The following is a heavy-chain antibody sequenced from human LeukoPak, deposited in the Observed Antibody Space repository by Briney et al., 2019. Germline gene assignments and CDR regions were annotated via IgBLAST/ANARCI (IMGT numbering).Heavy chain of an antibody. Sequence: PGGSLRLSCAASGFTFSSYEMNWVRQAPGKGLEWVSYISSSGSTIYYADSVKGRFTISRDNSKNTLYLQMNSLRAEDTAVYYCAREVEAEREFDYWGQGTLVTVSS. V-gene: IGHV3-48*03. CDR3: AREVEAEREFDY. CDR2: ISSSGSTI. CDR1: GFTFSSYE. J-gene: IGHJ4*02.